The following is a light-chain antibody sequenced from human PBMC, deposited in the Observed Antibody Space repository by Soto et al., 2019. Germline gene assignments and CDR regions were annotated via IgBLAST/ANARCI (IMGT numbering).Light chain of an antibody. CDR2: DNN. J-gene: IGLJ2*01. V-gene: IGLV1-51*01. Sequence: QSALTQPPSVSAAPGQKVTISCSGSSSNIGNNYVSWYQQLPGTAPKLLIYDNNKRPSGIPDRFSGSKSGTSATLGITGHQTGDEADYYCGTWDSSLSAVVFGGGTQLTVL. CDR3: GTWDSSLSAVV. CDR1: SSNIGNNY.